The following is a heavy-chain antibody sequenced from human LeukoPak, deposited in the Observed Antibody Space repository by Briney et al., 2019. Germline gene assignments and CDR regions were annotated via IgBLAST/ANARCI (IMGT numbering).Heavy chain of an antibody. V-gene: IGHV3-23*01. D-gene: IGHD6-19*01. CDR1: GLTFRTYA. CDR3: AKERAVAGMFGVRYYYYYMDV. J-gene: IGHJ6*03. Sequence: GGSLRLSCAASGLTFRTYAMSWVRQAPGKGLEWVSSISDSGGATFYADSVKGRFTISRDNSKNTLYLQMNSLRAEDTAVYYCAKERAVAGMFGVRYYYYYMDVWGKGTTVTISS. CDR2: ISDSGGAT.